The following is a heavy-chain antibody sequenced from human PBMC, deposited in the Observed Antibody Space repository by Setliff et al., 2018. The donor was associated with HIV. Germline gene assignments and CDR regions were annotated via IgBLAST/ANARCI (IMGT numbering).Heavy chain of an antibody. D-gene: IGHD3-3*01. J-gene: IGHJ4*02. CDR3: ARGLNVLSGYTWVV. CDR2: MSPKSGNT. CDR1: GYIFTSYD. Sequence: ASVKVSCKASGYIFTSYDIHWVRQATGQGLEWMGRMSPKSGNTGNTQKFRGRITMTRDTSTNTAYMALSSLTSDDTAVYYCARGLNVLSGYTWVVWGQGTPVTVSS. V-gene: IGHV1-8*02.